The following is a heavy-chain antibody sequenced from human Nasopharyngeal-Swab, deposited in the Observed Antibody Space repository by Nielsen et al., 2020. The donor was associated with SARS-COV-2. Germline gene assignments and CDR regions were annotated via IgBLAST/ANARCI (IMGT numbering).Heavy chain of an antibody. Sequence: GESLKISCAASGFTFSSYGMHWVRQAPGKGLEWVAVISYDGSNKYYADSVKGRFTISRDNSKNTLYLQMNSLRAEDTAVYYCASTVTTRVPDAFDIWGQGTMVTVSS. D-gene: IGHD4-11*01. CDR3: ASTVTTRVPDAFDI. CDR2: ISYDGSNK. J-gene: IGHJ3*02. V-gene: IGHV3-30*03. CDR1: GFTFSSYG.